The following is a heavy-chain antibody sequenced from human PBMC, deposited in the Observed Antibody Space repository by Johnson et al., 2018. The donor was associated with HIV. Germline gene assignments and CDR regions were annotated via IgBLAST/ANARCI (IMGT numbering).Heavy chain of an antibody. CDR2: LFSGGTT. J-gene: IGHJ3*02. Sequence: VQLVESGGGLVQPGGSLRLSCAASGFTVSSYYMSWVRQAPGKWLEWVSVLFSGGTTYYADSVKGRFTISRDNSKNTLYLEVDSLGAEDTAVYYCAKDSTPTMIVVVISAFDIWGQGTKVTVSS. CDR1: GFTVSSYY. CDR3: AKDSTPTMIVVVISAFDI. V-gene: IGHV3-66*01. D-gene: IGHD3-22*01.